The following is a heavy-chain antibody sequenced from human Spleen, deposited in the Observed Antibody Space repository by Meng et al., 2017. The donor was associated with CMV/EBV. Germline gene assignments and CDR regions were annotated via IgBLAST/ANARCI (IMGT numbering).Heavy chain of an antibody. Sequence: GESLKISCTASGFTFGDYALTWVRQAPGRGLEWVGFIRSRAHGGTPAYAASVKGRVTISRDDSKGVAHLQMNSLTTEDTAIYYCSRGTTEGATDYWGQGTLVTVSS. CDR2: IRSRAHGGTP. V-gene: IGHV3-49*04. CDR3: SRGTTEGATDY. J-gene: IGHJ4*02. D-gene: IGHD1-26*01. CDR1: GFTFGDYA.